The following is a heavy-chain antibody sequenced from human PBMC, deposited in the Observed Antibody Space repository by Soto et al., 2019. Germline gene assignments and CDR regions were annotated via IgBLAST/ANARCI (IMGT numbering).Heavy chain of an antibody. CDR2: IIPIFGTA. D-gene: IGHD6-19*01. J-gene: IGHJ4*02. Sequence: SVKVSCKASGGTFSSYAISWVRQAPGQGLEWMGGIIPIFGTANYAQKFQGRVTITADESTSTAYMELSSLRSEDTAVYYCASLIAVAGTEDYWGQGTLVTVSS. CDR1: GGTFSSYA. CDR3: ASLIAVAGTEDY. V-gene: IGHV1-69*13.